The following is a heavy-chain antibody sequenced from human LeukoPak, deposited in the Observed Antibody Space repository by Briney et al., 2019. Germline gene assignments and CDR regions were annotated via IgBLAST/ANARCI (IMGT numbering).Heavy chain of an antibody. CDR1: GFTFSDYY. J-gene: IGHJ4*02. Sequence: PGGSLRLSCAASGFTFSDYYMSWIRQAPGKGLEWVGRIKSKTDGGTTDYAAPVKGRFTISRDDSKNTLYLQMNSLKTEDTAVYYCTRGLWFGESKFDYWGQGTLVTVSS. CDR3: TRGLWFGESKFDY. D-gene: IGHD3-10*01. V-gene: IGHV3-15*01. CDR2: IKSKTDGGTT.